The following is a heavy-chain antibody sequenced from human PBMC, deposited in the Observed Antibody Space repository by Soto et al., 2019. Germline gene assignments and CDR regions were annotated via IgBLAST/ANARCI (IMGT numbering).Heavy chain of an antibody. Sequence: QVQLVQSGAEVKKPGASVKVSCKASGYTFTGYYMHWVRQAPGQGLEWMGWINPNSGGTNYAQKFQGWVTMTRDTTISTAYMELSGLRSDDTAVYYCARGRDIVVVVAAQEYYFDYWGQGTLVTVSS. V-gene: IGHV1-2*04. CDR1: GYTFTGYY. CDR3: ARGRDIVVVVAAQEYYFDY. J-gene: IGHJ4*02. CDR2: INPNSGGT. D-gene: IGHD2-15*01.